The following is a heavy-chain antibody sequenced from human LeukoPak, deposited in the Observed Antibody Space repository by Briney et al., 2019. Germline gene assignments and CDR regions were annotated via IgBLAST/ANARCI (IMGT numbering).Heavy chain of an antibody. J-gene: IGHJ6*03. V-gene: IGHV5-51*01. D-gene: IGHD6-13*01. CDR2: IYPGDSET. CDR1: GHNFTRYW. CDR3: ASQSHGTYYHYMDV. Sequence: GESLKISCKGSGHNFTRYWIGWVRQMPGKGLEWMGIIYPGDSETGYSPSFQGQVTISADKSISTAYLQWSSLKASDSAMYFCASQSHGTYYHYMDVWGKGTTVTVSS.